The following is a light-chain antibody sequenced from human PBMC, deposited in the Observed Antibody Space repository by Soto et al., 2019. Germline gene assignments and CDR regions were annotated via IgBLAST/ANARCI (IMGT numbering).Light chain of an antibody. CDR2: DAS. J-gene: IGKJ4*01. V-gene: IGKV3-11*01. Sequence: EIVLTQSPDTLSLSPGERATLSCWASQSVSSNLAWYQQKPGQPPRLLIFDASNRATGIPARFTGSGSGTDFTLTLSSLEPEDFAVYYCQQRTAWPLTFGGGTKVEIK. CDR1: QSVSSN. CDR3: QQRTAWPLT.